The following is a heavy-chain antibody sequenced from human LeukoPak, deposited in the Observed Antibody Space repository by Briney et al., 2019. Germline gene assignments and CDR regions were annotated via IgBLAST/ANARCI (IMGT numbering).Heavy chain of an antibody. V-gene: IGHV4-59*01. D-gene: IGHD5-18*01. Sequence: SETLPLTCTVSGGSISSYYWSWIRQPPGKGLEWIGYIYYSGSTNYNPSLKSRVTISVDTSKNQFSLKLSSVTAADTAVYYCARVVGGYSYGYDYYYGMDVWGQGTTVTVSS. J-gene: IGHJ6*02. CDR2: IYYSGST. CDR1: GGSISSYY. CDR3: ARVVGGYSYGYDYYYGMDV.